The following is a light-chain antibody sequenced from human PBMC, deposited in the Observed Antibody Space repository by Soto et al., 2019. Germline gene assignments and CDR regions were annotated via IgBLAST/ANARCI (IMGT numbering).Light chain of an antibody. CDR1: QSILYSPNNKNY. Sequence: DIVMTQSPDSLAVSLGERATINCKSSQSILYSPNNKNYLAWYQQKPGQPPKLLIYWASTRESGVPDRSSGSGHGTAFTLTISSLQAEDVAVYYCQHYLNTPPTFGQGTKVEIK. J-gene: IGKJ1*01. CDR2: WAS. V-gene: IGKV4-1*01. CDR3: QHYLNTPPT.